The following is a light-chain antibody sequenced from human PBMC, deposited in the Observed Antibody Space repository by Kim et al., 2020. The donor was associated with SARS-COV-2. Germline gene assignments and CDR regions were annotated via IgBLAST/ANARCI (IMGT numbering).Light chain of an antibody. Sequence: SYELSQPPSVSVSPGQTASITCSGDKLGDKYTCWYQQKPGQSPVLVIYQDTKRPSGIPERFSGSNSGNTATLTISGTQAMDEADYYCQAWDSSVVFGGGTADRP. V-gene: IGLV3-1*01. J-gene: IGLJ2*01. CDR1: KLGDKY. CDR2: QDT. CDR3: QAWDSSVV.